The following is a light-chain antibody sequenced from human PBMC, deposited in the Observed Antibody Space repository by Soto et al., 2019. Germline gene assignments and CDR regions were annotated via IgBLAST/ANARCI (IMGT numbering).Light chain of an antibody. CDR1: QSVSSSSY. J-gene: IGKJ4*01. V-gene: IGKV3-20*01. CDR3: QQYGSSPLT. CDR2: GVS. Sequence: EIVLTQSPGTLSLSPGERATLSCRASQSVSSSSYLAWYQQKPGQAPRLLIYGVSSRATGIPDRFSGSGSGTDFTLTISRLEPEDFAVYYCQQYGSSPLTFGGGTKVEIK.